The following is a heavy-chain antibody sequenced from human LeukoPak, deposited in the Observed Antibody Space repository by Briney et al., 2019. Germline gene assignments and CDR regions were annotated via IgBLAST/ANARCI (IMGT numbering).Heavy chain of an antibody. CDR1: GYTFTSYD. Sequence: ASVKVSCKASGYTFTSYDINWVRQATGQGLEWMGWMNPNSGNTGYAQKFQGRVTMTRNTSISTAYMELSSLRSEDTAVYYCARVVPAGYYYYGMDVWSQGTTVTVSS. D-gene: IGHD2-2*01. J-gene: IGHJ6*02. CDR3: ARVVPAGYYYYGMDV. V-gene: IGHV1-8*01. CDR2: MNPNSGNT.